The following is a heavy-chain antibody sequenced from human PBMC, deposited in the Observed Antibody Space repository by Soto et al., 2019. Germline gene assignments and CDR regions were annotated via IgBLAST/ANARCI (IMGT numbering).Heavy chain of an antibody. CDR1: GGSTSSGGYY. CDR2: IFYSGTT. CDR3: ARGRDLDIHYSDSIGYYTDY. V-gene: IGHV4-31*03. D-gene: IGHD3-22*01. Sequence: LSLTCTVSGGSTSSGGYYWGWIRQFPGKGLEWIGYIFYSGTTFYNPSLKSRVTISLDTSHNQFSLKLTSVPAAATAVYYCARGRDLDIHYSDSIGYYTDYWGQGTLVTVSS. J-gene: IGHJ4*02.